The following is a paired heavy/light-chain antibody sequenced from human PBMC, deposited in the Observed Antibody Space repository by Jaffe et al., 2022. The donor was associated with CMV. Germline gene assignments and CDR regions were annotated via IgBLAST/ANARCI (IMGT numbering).Light chain of an antibody. CDR1: KLGDKF. V-gene: IGLV3-1*01. Sequence: SYDLTQPPSVSVSPGQTASVTCSGVKLGDKFVCWYQLKPGQSPLLVIYQDSKRPSGIPERFSGSNSGNTATLTISGTQAMDDADYYCQAWASSTAPSFGGGTKLTVL. CDR3: QAWASSTAPS. J-gene: IGLJ2*01. CDR2: QDS.
Heavy chain of an antibody. Sequence: QVQLVQSEAEVKKPGASVKVSCKASGYSFSNYAIAWVRQAPGQGLEWMGRISVYNGNTEYAQKFQGRVTMTADTSTSTAHMELRSLRSDDTAVYYCARLYCTETTCYYNFDSWGQGTLVTVSS. J-gene: IGHJ4*02. CDR3: ARLYCTETTCYYNFDS. CDR1: GYSFSNYA. CDR2: ISVYNGNT. D-gene: IGHD2-8*02. V-gene: IGHV1-18*01.